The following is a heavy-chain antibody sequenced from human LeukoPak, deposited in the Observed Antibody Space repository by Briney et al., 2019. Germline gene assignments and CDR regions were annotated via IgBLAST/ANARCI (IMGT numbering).Heavy chain of an antibody. D-gene: IGHD1-1*01. Sequence: ASVKVSCKASGYTFTGYYIHWVRQAPGQGLEWMGWINPNSGGTNYAQKSQGRVTMTRDTSISTAYMELSRLRSEDTAVYYCAREGPWTIDYWGQGTLVTVSS. CDR2: INPNSGGT. CDR3: AREGPWTIDY. CDR1: GYTFTGYY. J-gene: IGHJ4*02. V-gene: IGHV1-2*02.